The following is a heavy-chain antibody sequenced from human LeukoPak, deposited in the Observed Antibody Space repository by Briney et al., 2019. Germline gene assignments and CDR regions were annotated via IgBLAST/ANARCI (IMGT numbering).Heavy chain of an antibody. J-gene: IGHJ4*02. CDR1: GFTFSSYT. D-gene: IGHD2-15*01. V-gene: IGHV3-23*01. CDR2: FSGRGGVT. CDR3: AKSGLNRFDY. Sequence: GSPRLSCAASGFTFSSYTMSGVPDAPGKGLEWVSSFSGRGGVTYYADSVKGPFTMSRDNSKNTLYLQMNSLRAEDTAVYYCAKSGLNRFDYWGQGTLVTVSS.